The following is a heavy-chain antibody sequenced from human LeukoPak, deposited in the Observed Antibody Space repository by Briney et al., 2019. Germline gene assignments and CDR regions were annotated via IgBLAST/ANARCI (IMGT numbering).Heavy chain of an antibody. CDR3: ARPRYCSSTSCYVGAFDI. J-gene: IGHJ3*02. CDR1: GYSISSGYY. D-gene: IGHD2-2*01. V-gene: IGHV4-38-2*02. CDR2: IYHSGRT. Sequence: SETLSLTCTVSGYSISSGYYWGWIRQPPGKGLEWIGSIYHSGRTFYNPSLKSRVTISVDTSKNQFSLKLSSVTAADTAVYYCARPRYCSSTSCYVGAFDIWGQGTMVTVSS.